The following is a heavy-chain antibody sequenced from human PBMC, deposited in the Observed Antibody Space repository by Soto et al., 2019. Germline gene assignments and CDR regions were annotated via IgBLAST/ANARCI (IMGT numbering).Heavy chain of an antibody. V-gene: IGHV1-69*01. CDR3: ARGVGATPGALKRIWFAP. Sequence: QVQLVQSGAEVKKPGSSVKVSCKASGGTFSSYAISWVRQAPGQGLEWMGGIIPVFGTANYAQKFQGRVTITADESTSTGYMELSSLRSEDTAVYYWARGVGATPGALKRIWFAPWGQGTLVTVSS. CDR2: IIPVFGTA. D-gene: IGHD1-26*01. J-gene: IGHJ5*02. CDR1: GGTFSSYA.